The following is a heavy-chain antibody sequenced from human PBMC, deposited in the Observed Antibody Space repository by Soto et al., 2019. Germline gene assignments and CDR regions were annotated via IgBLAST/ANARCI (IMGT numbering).Heavy chain of an antibody. V-gene: IGHV4-30-2*01. CDR1: GGSISSGGYS. D-gene: IGHD2-2*01. CDR3: ARRVIVVVPAAAGGWFER. Sequence: NPSETLSLTCAVSGGSISSGGYSWSWIRQPPGKGLEWIAYIYHSGITYYNPSRKSRVTISVDSSKNQFSLKLSYLPYEDTAVYYCARRVIVVVPAAAGGWFERWGKGNLGAFAS. J-gene: IGHJ5*02. CDR2: IYHSGIT.